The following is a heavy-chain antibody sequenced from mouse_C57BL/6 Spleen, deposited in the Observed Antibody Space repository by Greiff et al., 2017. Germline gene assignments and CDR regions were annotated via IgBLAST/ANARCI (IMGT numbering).Heavy chain of an antibody. CDR1: GFSLTSYG. D-gene: IGHD2-4*01. CDR3: ASSYDYDEAWFAY. V-gene: IGHV2-6*01. J-gene: IGHJ3*01. Sequence: VQLKESGPGLVAPSQSLSITCTVSGFSLTSYGVDWVRQSPGKGLEWLGVLWGVGSTNYNSALISRLSISKDNSKSQVFLKMNSLQTDDKAMYYCASSYDYDEAWFAYWGKGTLVTVSA. CDR2: LWGVGST.